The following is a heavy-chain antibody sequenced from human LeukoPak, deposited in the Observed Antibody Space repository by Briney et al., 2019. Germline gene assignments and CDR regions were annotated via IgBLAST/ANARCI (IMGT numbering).Heavy chain of an antibody. CDR3: AKRGLAAEASFDY. D-gene: IGHD6-13*01. Sequence: GGSLRLSCAASGFTFSSYAMSWVRQAPGKGLEWVSTISGSGGSTYYADSVKGRLTISRDNSKNTLYLQMNSLRAEDTAVYYCAKRGLAAEASFDYWGQGTLVTVSS. V-gene: IGHV3-23*01. J-gene: IGHJ4*02. CDR2: ISGSGGST. CDR1: GFTFSSYA.